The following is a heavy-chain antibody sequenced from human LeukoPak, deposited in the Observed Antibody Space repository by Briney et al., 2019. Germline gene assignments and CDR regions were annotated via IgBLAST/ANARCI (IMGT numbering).Heavy chain of an antibody. CDR3: ARGYYYDSSGHSYMDV. CDR1: GYTFTSYY. Sequence: GASVKVSCKASGYTFTSYYINWVRQAPGQGLEWMGIINPSGGSTTYAQKFQGRVTMTRDTSISTAYMELSRLRSDDTAVYYCARGYYYDSSGHSYMDVWGKGTTVTVSS. D-gene: IGHD3-22*01. CDR2: INPSGGST. J-gene: IGHJ6*03. V-gene: IGHV1-46*01.